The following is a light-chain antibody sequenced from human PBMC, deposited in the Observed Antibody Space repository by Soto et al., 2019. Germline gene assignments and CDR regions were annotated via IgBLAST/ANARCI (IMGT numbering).Light chain of an antibody. CDR1: EGVRSN. CDR3: QHQTSWPRT. J-gene: IGKJ1*01. Sequence: EITTRQSATTLSVSTGERATLSCMASEGVRSNLAWYQQTPGQAPRLLIHGASTRAAGIPARFSGSGSGTEFTLTITSLQSEDFAVYFCQHQTSWPRTFGQGTKVDI. CDR2: GAS. V-gene: IGKV3-15*01.